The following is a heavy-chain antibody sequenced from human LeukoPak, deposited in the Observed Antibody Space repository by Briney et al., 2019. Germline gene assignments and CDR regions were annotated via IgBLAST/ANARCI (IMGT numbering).Heavy chain of an antibody. CDR3: ARELWELRHFDY. J-gene: IGHJ4*02. CDR1: GFTFSSYG. D-gene: IGHD1-26*01. Sequence: GGSLRLSCAASGFTFSSYGMHWVRQAPGKGLEWVAVISYDGSNKYYADSVKGRFTISRDNSKNTLYLQMNSLRAEDTAVYYCARELWELRHFDYWGQGTLVTVSS. V-gene: IGHV3-30*19. CDR2: ISYDGSNK.